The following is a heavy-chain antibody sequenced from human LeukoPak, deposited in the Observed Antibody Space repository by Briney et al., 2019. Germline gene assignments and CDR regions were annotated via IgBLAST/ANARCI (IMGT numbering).Heavy chain of an antibody. Sequence: PGGRLRLPCAGSGFTFSSNAMSWVRQPPGEGLKWVSAITGMSGTRYYADYVKGRFTISRDNSKNSLYLQMNSLRAEDTAVYYCATGALLFGYWGQGTLVTVSS. CDR2: ITGMSGTR. J-gene: IGHJ4*02. V-gene: IGHV3-23*01. CDR3: ATGALLFGY. CDR1: GFTFSSNA. D-gene: IGHD2-21*01.